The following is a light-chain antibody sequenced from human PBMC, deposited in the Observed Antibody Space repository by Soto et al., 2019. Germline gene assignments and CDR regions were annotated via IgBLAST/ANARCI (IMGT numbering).Light chain of an antibody. CDR1: QDISKY. J-gene: IGKJ2*01. V-gene: IGKV1-33*01. CDR3: QQYDSFPRT. CDR2: HSS. Sequence: DILMTQSPSSLSPSVGDRVTITCQASQDISKYLNWYQQKPGPPPKLLIYHSSNLETGVPSRFSGSGSGTHFILTISSLQPEDIAAYFYQQYDSFPRTFGHGTKLDLK.